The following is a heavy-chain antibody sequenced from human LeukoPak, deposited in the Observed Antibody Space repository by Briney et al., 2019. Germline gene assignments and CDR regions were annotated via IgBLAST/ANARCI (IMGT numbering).Heavy chain of an antibody. CDR3: ARLKFYDSTGYSPGYYMDV. D-gene: IGHD3-22*01. J-gene: IGHJ6*03. CDR1: GGAIISYY. CDR2: IYPTGNT. V-gene: IGHV4-4*07. Sequence: PSETLSLTCSVSGGAIISYYWSWIRQPAGKGPEWIGRIYPTGNTDYNPSLKTRVTMSTDLSKKQFSLRLRSVTAADTAVCYCARLKFYDSTGYSPGYYMDVWGKGTAVTVSS.